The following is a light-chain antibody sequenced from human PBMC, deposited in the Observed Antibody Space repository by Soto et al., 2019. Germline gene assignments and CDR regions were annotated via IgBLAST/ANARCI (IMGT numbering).Light chain of an antibody. CDR3: ETWDFNTRV. CDR2: LEGSGSY. J-gene: IGLJ3*02. CDR1: SGHSSYI. V-gene: IGLV4-60*02. Sequence: QAVVTQSSSASASLGSSVKLTCTLSSGHSSYIIACHQQQPGKAPRYLMKLEGSGSYNKGSGVPDRFSGSSSGADRYLTISNLQFEDESDYYCETWDFNTRVFGGGTKLTVL.